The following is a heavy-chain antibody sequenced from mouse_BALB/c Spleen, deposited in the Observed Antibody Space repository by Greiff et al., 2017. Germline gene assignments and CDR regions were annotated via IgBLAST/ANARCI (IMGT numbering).Heavy chain of an antibody. D-gene: IGHD1-1*01. V-gene: IGHV10-1*02. CDR1: GFTFNTYA. CDR3: VRAYYYGSYWYFDV. CDR2: IRSKSNNYAT. J-gene: IGHJ1*01. Sequence: EVQRVESGGGLVQPKGSLKLSCAASGFTFNTYAMNWVRQAPGKGLEWVARIRSKSNNYATYYADSVKDRFTISRDDSQSMLYLQMNNLKTEDTAMYYCVRAYYYGSYWYFDVWGAGTTVTVSS.